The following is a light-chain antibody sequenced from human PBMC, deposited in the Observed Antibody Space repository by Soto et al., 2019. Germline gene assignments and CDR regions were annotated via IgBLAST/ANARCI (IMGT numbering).Light chain of an antibody. CDR1: QRISRW. CDR3: QQYNSFPLT. V-gene: IGKV1-5*01. Sequence: DIQMTQSPSTLSASVGDRVTITCRASQRISRWLAWYQQKPGTAPKVLIYAASCLESGVPSRFSGSASGTEFTLTISSLQPDDLATYYCQQYNSFPLTFGGGTKVEIK. CDR2: AAS. J-gene: IGKJ4*01.